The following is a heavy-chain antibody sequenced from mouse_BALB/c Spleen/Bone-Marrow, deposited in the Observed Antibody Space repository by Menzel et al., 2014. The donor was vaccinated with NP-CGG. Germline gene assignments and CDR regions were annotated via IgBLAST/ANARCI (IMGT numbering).Heavy chain of an antibody. CDR3: NARYYYAMDY. J-gene: IGHJ4*01. V-gene: IGHV14-4*02. Sequence: LQESGAELVRSGASVKLSCTASGFNIKDYYMHWVKQRPEQGLEWIGWIDPENGDTEYAPKFQGKATMTADTSSNTAYLQLSSLTSEDTAVYYCNARYYYAMDYWGQGTSVTVSS. CDR1: GFNIKDYY. CDR2: IDPENGDT.